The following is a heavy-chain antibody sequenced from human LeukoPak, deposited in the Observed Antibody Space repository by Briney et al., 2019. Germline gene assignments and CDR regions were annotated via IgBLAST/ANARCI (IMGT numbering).Heavy chain of an antibody. Sequence: PGGSLRLSRAASGFTFSTYAMSSVRQAPGKGLEWVSAISGSGATTYYADSVKGRFTISRDNSKNTLYLQMNSLRADDTALYYCARTIWFGEFGVYWGQGTLVTVSS. CDR1: GFTFSTYA. CDR2: ISGSGATT. V-gene: IGHV3-23*01. J-gene: IGHJ4*02. CDR3: ARTIWFGEFGVY. D-gene: IGHD3-10*01.